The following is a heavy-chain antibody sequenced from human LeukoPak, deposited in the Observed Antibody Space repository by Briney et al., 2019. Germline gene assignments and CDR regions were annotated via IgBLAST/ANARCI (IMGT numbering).Heavy chain of an antibody. Sequence: GGSLRLSCAASGFTFSSYSMNWVRQAPGKGLEWVANIKQDGSEKYFVDSVKGRFTISRDNAKNSLSLQMNSLRAEDTAVYYCARDEGWFDPWGQGTLVTVSS. CDR2: IKQDGSEK. CDR3: ARDEGWFDP. CDR1: GFTFSSYS. V-gene: IGHV3-7*03. J-gene: IGHJ5*02.